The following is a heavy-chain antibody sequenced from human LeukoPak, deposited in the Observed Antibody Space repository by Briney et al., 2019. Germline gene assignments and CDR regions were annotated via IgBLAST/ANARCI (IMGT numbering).Heavy chain of an antibody. V-gene: IGHV3-21*01. J-gene: IGHJ3*02. CDR2: ISSSSSYI. CDR1: GFTFSSYS. D-gene: IGHD6-19*01. CDR3: ARDRIAVADDAFYI. Sequence: GRSLRLSCAASGFTFSSYSMNWVRQAPGKGLEWVSSISSSSSYIYYADSVKGRFTISRDNAKNSLYLQMNSLRAEDTAVYYCARDRIAVADDAFYIWGQVTMVTVSS.